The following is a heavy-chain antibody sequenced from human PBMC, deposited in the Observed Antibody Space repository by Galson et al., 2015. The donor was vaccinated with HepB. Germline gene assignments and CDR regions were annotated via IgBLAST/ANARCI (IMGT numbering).Heavy chain of an antibody. J-gene: IGHJ6*02. CDR1: GSTFTSYY. Sequence: SVTVSCKASGSTFTSYYMHWVRQAPGQGLEWMGIINPSGGSTSYAQKFQGRVTMTRDTSTSTVYMELSSLRSEDTAVYYCARAGYCTNGVCYTHYYGMDVWGQGTTVTVSS. D-gene: IGHD2-8*01. V-gene: IGHV1-46*01. CDR2: INPSGGST. CDR3: ARAGYCTNGVCYTHYYGMDV.